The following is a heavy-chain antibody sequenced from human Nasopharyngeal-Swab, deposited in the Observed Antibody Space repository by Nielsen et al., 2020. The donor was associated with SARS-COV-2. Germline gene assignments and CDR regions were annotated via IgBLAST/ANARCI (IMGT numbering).Heavy chain of an antibody. CDR2: IIPIFGTA. D-gene: IGHD2-15*01. V-gene: IGHV1-69*13. CDR1: GGTLSSYA. Sequence: SVKVSCRASGGTLSSYAISWVRQAPGQGLEWMGGIIPIFGTANYAQKFQGRVTITADESTSTAYMELSSLRSEDTAVYYCARGGGGTRRFDPWGQGTLVTVSS. J-gene: IGHJ5*02. CDR3: ARGGGGTRRFDP.